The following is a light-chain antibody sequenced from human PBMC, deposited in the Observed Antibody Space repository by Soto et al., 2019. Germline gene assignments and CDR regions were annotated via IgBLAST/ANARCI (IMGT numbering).Light chain of an antibody. CDR1: HDVSVS. Sequence: EIVLTQSPDTLSLSPGEGATLSCRASHDVSVSLVWYRQRPGQSPRLLIHDSSNRATGISARFSGSGSGTDFTLTIGSLEPEESALYYCQQRASWPYTSGQGTKVKIK. CDR2: DSS. J-gene: IGKJ2*01. V-gene: IGKV3-11*01. CDR3: QQRASWPYT.